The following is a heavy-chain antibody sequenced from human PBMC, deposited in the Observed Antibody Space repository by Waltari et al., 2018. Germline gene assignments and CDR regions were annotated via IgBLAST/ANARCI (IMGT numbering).Heavy chain of an antibody. Sequence: QVQLQQWGAGLLKPSETLSLTCAVYGGSFSGYYWSWIRQTPGKGLEWIGEINHIGSTNYNPSLKSRVTISVDTSKTQFSLKLSSVTAADTAVYYCAIATFIAAQPYYFDYWGQGTLVTVSS. CDR3: AIATFIAAQPYYFDY. CDR1: GGSFSGYY. V-gene: IGHV4-34*01. J-gene: IGHJ4*02. D-gene: IGHD6-13*01. CDR2: INHIGST.